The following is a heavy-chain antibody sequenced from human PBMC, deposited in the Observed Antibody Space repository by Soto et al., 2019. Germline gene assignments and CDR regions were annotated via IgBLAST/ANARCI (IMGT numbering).Heavy chain of an antibody. Sequence: EVQLLESGGDLVQPGGSLRLSCAASGFSFGGYGMSWVRQAPGKGLEWVSALSGSGSTTYYADSMRGRFIISRDNSRDTLFLQMNSLRAEDTAVYFCAKASKGYTGYDLDYWGQGTVVTVSP. CDR2: LSGSGSTT. D-gene: IGHD5-12*01. J-gene: IGHJ4*02. CDR3: AKASKGYTGYDLDY. CDR1: GFSFGGYG. V-gene: IGHV3-23*01.